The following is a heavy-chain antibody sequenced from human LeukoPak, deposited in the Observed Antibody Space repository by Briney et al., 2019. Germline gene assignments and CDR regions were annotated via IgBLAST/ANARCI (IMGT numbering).Heavy chain of an antibody. V-gene: IGHV4-39*01. CDR3: ARANRIVGATTNYWYFDL. CDR2: IYYSGST. J-gene: IGHJ2*01. Sequence: SSETLSLTCTVSGGSISSSSYYWGWIRQPPGKGLEWIGSIYYSGSTYYNPSLKSRVTISVDTSKNQFSLKLSSVTAADTAVYYCARANRIVGATTNYWYFDLWGRSTLVTVSS. D-gene: IGHD1-26*01. CDR1: GGSISSSSYY.